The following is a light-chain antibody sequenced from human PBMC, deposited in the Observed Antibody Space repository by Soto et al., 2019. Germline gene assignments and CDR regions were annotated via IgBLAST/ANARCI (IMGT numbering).Light chain of an antibody. CDR1: SSDVGDYNY. Sequence: QSALTQPPSASGSPGQSVTISCTGTSSDVGDYNYVSWYQQHPGKAPKLMIYEVNKRPSGVPDRFSGSKSGNTASLTASGLQAEDEADYYCSSYAGYSNLVFGGGTKLTVL. CDR3: SSYAGYSNLV. CDR2: EVN. V-gene: IGLV2-8*01. J-gene: IGLJ2*01.